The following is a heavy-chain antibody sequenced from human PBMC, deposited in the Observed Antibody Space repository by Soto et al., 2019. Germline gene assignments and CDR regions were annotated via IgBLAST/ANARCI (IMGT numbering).Heavy chain of an antibody. CDR2: FSYRGST. Sequence: SETLSLTCTVSGDSISNYYWSWIRQPPGKGLEWIGYFSYRGSTNYNPSLKSRVTISVDTSKNQFSLKLSSVTAADTAVYYCAIWSGYYSLYGWFDPWGQGTLVTVSS. J-gene: IGHJ5*02. CDR1: GDSISNYY. CDR3: AIWSGYYSLYGWFDP. D-gene: IGHD3-3*01. V-gene: IGHV4-59*08.